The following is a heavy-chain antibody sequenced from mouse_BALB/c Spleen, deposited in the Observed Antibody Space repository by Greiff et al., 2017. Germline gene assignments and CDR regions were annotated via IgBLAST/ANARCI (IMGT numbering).Heavy chain of an antibody. Sequence: EVMLVESGAELVKPGASVKLSCTASGFNIKDTYMHWVKQRPEQGLEWIGRIDPANGNTKYDPKFQGKATITADTSSNTAYLQLSSLTSEDTAVYYCAPPSYGNHAMDYWGQGTSVTVSS. CDR3: APPSYGNHAMDY. D-gene: IGHD2-1*01. J-gene: IGHJ4*01. V-gene: IGHV14-3*02. CDR1: GFNIKDTY. CDR2: IDPANGNT.